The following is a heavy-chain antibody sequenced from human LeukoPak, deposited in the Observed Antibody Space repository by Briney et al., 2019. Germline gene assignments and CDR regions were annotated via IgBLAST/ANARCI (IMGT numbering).Heavy chain of an antibody. Sequence: SETLSLTCTVPGGSISSYYWSWIRQPPGKGLEWIGYIYYSWSTNYNPFLESRVTISIDTSKNQFSLKLSSVTAADTAVYYCATMYSSGWYYFDSWGQGTLVTVSS. V-gene: IGHV4-59*01. CDR1: GGSISSYY. CDR3: ATMYSSGWYYFDS. D-gene: IGHD6-19*01. CDR2: IYYSWST. J-gene: IGHJ4*02.